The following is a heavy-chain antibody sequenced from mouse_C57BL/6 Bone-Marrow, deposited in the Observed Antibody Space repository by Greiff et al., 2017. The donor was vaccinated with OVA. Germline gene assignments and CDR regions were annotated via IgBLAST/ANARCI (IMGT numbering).Heavy chain of an antibody. V-gene: IGHV7-3*01. CDR1: GFTFTDYY. Sequence: EVQLQQSGGGLVQPGGSLSLSCAASGFTFTDYYMSWVRQPPGKALEWLGFIRNKANGYTTEYSASVKGRFTISRDNSQSILYLQMNALRAEDSATYYCARTGTWGFAYWGQGTLVTVSA. D-gene: IGHD4-1*01. J-gene: IGHJ3*01. CDR2: IRNKANGYTT. CDR3: ARTGTWGFAY.